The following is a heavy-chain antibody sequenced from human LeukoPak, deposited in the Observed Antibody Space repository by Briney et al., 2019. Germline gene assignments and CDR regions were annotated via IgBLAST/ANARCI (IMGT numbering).Heavy chain of an antibody. J-gene: IGHJ4*02. Sequence: GGSLRHSCAASGFTFDDYAMHWVRQAPGKGLEWVSGISWNSGSIGYADSVKGRFTISRDNAKNSLYLQMNSLRAEDTALYYCAKGGTIAAAGQRTFDYWGQGTLVTVSS. D-gene: IGHD6-13*01. CDR3: AKGGTIAAAGQRTFDY. CDR2: ISWNSGSI. CDR1: GFTFDDYA. V-gene: IGHV3-9*01.